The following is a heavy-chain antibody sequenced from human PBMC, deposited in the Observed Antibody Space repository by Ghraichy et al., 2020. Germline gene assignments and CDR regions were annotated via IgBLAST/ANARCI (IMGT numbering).Heavy chain of an antibody. Sequence: SETLSLICTVSGGSISGYYWSWIRQPAGKGLEWIGRIYSSGSTNYNPSLKSRVTMSVDTSKNQVSLKLSSVTAADTAVYYCARDLKQQWLGEWFDPWGQGTLVTVSS. CDR3: ARDLKQQWLGEWFDP. D-gene: IGHD6-19*01. CDR1: GGSISGYY. V-gene: IGHV4-4*07. CDR2: IYSSGST. J-gene: IGHJ5*02.